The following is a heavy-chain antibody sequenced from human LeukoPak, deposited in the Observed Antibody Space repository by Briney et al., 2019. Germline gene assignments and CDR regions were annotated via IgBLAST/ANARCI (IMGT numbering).Heavy chain of an antibody. Sequence: GGSLRLSCAASGFTFSSYGMTWVRQAPGKGLEWVSYISSSSSTIYYADSVKGRFTISRDNAKNSLYLQLNSLRAEDTAVYYCAKLATMVRGAGDYWGQGTLVTVSS. CDR3: AKLATMVRGAGDY. CDR1: GFTFSSYG. D-gene: IGHD3-10*01. CDR2: ISSSSSTI. J-gene: IGHJ4*02. V-gene: IGHV3-48*01.